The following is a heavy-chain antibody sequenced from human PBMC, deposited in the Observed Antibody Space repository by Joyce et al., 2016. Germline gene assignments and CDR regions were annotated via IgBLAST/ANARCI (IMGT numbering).Heavy chain of an antibody. CDR1: GGPFRGFF. D-gene: IGHD6-19*01. CDR3: ARSQGLAPLMY. J-gene: IGHJ4*02. Sequence: QVQLQQWGAGLLKPSETLSLTYAVSGGPFRGFFWTWVRQAPGKGLEWIGDINNSGVTNYNPSRKTRVTFSVDTSKNQFSLKLTSLRAADTAVYYCARSQGLAPLMYWGQGTPVTVSS. CDR2: INNSGVT. V-gene: IGHV4-34*01.